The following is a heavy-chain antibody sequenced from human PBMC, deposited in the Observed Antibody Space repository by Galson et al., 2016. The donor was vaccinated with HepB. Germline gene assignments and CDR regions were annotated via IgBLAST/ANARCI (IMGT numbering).Heavy chain of an antibody. V-gene: IGHV4-31*03. CDR1: GDSISGGRYY. D-gene: IGHD3-10*01. CDR2: IYYTGST. Sequence: TLSLTCTVSGDSISGGRYYWSWIRQHPGKGLEWIGYIYYTGSTYYNPSLESRVTISLDTSDNQFSLKLRSVTSADTAVYYFAREHVGYCGSGSAWPRWFDPWGQGTLVTVSS. CDR3: AREHVGYCGSGSAWPRWFDP. J-gene: IGHJ5*01.